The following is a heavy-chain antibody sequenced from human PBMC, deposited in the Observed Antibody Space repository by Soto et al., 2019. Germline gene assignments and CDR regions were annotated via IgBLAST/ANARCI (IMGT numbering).Heavy chain of an antibody. CDR3: ARGASGDYGHYFDY. D-gene: IGHD4-17*01. J-gene: IGHJ4*02. Sequence: PSETLSLTCTVLGGSISGYYWSWIRQPPGKGLEWVGYISYTGNTNYNPSLQSRITISLDTSTNQFSLKLNSVTAADTAVFFCARGASGDYGHYFDYWGQGMLVTVSS. CDR2: ISYTGNT. V-gene: IGHV4-59*01. CDR1: GGSISGYY.